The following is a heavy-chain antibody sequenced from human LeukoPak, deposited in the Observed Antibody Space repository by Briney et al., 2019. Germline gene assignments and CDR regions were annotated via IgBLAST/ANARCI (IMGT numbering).Heavy chain of an antibody. J-gene: IGHJ6*02. V-gene: IGHV3-23*01. Sequence: GGSLRLSCAASGFTFSSYAMSWVRQAPGKGLEWVSAISGSGGSTYYADSVKGRFTISRDNSKNTLYLQMNSLRAEDTAVYYCAKGPTYYYGSGSLYGMDVWGQGTTVTVSS. D-gene: IGHD3-10*01. CDR1: GFTFSSYA. CDR3: AKGPTYYYGSGSLYGMDV. CDR2: ISGSGGST.